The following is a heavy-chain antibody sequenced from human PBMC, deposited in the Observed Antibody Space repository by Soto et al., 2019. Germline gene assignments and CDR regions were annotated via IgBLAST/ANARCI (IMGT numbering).Heavy chain of an antibody. V-gene: IGHV3-74*01. D-gene: IGHD3-16*01. J-gene: IGHJ4*02. CDR1: GFSFSTSW. CDR3: ATDLGLRGGY. CDR2: TYGDGTST. Sequence: EVQLVESGGDLVQPGRSLRLSCAASGFSFSTSWMHWVRQAPGEGLVWVSRTYGDGTSTSYSDSVKGRFTISSDNAKNTLYLQMNSLGAEDTAMYYCATDLGLRGGYWGQGTLVTVSS.